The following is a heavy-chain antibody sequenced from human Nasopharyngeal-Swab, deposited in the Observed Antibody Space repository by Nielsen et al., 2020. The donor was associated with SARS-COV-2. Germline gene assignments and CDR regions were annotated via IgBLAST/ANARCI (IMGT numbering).Heavy chain of an antibody. Sequence: GESLKISCAASGFTFSSYAMHWVRQAPGKGLEWVAVISYDGSNKYYPDSVKGRFTISRDNSKTTLYLQMNSLRAEDTAMYYCARDPDTSSWYGAFDIWGQGTMVTVSS. J-gene: IGHJ3*02. D-gene: IGHD6-13*01. CDR1: GFTFSSYA. CDR2: ISYDGSNK. V-gene: IGHV3-30-3*01. CDR3: ARDPDTSSWYGAFDI.